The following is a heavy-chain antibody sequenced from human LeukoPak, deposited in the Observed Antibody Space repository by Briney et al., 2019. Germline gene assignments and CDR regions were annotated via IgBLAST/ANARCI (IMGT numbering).Heavy chain of an antibody. Sequence: PGGSLRLSCAASGFTFSSYATSWVRQAPGKGLEWVSAISGSGGSTYYADSVKGRFTISRDSSKNTLYLQMNSLRAEDTAVYYCASLYGSGSYYEPWGQGTLVTVSS. V-gene: IGHV3-23*01. D-gene: IGHD3-10*01. CDR3: ASLYGSGSYYEP. CDR1: GFTFSSYA. J-gene: IGHJ5*02. CDR2: ISGSGGST.